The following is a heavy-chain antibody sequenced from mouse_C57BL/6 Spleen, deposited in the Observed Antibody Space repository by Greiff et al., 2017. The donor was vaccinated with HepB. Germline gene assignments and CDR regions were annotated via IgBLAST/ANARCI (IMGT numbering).Heavy chain of an antibody. CDR2: INPGSGGT. D-gene: IGHD2-10*01. Sequence: VKLQQSGAELVRPGTSVKVSCKASGYAFTNYLIEWVKQRPGQGLEWIGVINPGSGGTNYNEKFKGKATLTADKSSSTAYMQLSSLTSEDSAVYFCASAYFFAYWGQGTLVTVSA. CDR3: ASAYFFAY. CDR1: GYAFTNYL. J-gene: IGHJ3*01. V-gene: IGHV1-54*01.